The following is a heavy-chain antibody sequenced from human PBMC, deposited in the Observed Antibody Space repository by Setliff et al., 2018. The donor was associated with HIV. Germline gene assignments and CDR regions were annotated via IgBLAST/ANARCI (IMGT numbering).Heavy chain of an antibody. CDR1: GGSIRSSSYY. V-gene: IGHV4-39*01. CDR3: ARIVRWELVATSTFFYYYMDV. J-gene: IGHJ6*03. Sequence: PSETLSLTCNVSGGSIRSSSYYGGWIRQPPGKGLEWMGTIFYRGSTYYNPSLKSRVATSVDTSKNQFSLKLSSVTAADTAVVYCARIVRWELVATSTFFYYYMDVWGKGTTVTVSS. CDR2: IFYRGST. D-gene: IGHD1-26*01.